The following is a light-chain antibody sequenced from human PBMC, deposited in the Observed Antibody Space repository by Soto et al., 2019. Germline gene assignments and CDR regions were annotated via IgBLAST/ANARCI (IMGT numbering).Light chain of an antibody. Sequence: DIQLTQSPSFLSASVGDRVTITCRASHGISSFLAWYQQKPPKAPELLIYGASTLQSGVPSRFSGSGSGTDFTLTISSLQPEDFATYYCQHYNSYSEAFGQGTKVDIK. V-gene: IGKV1-9*01. CDR2: GAS. CDR3: QHYNSYSEA. CDR1: HGISSF. J-gene: IGKJ1*01.